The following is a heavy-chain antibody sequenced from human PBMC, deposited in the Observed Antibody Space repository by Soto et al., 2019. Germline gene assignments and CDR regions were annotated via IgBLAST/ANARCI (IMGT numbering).Heavy chain of an antibody. Sequence: QVQLVQSGAEVKKPGASVKVSCKASGYTFTGYYMHWVRQAPGQGLEWMGWINPNSGGTNYAQKFQGWVTMTRDTSISTAYMELSRLRSDDTAVYYCARDRIAVAGTCHRGYGMDVWGQGTTVTVSS. CDR2: INPNSGGT. D-gene: IGHD6-19*01. CDR3: ARDRIAVAGTCHRGYGMDV. V-gene: IGHV1-2*04. CDR1: GYTFTGYY. J-gene: IGHJ6*02.